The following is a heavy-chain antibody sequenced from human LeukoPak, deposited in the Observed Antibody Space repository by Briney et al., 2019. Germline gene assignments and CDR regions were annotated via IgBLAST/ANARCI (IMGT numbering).Heavy chain of an antibody. CDR3: ARDEGGGSGSYDPLPLDY. D-gene: IGHD3-10*01. V-gene: IGHV3-11*01. CDR2: ISSSGSTI. J-gene: IGHJ4*02. Sequence: PGGSLRLSCAASGFTFSDYYMSWIRQAPGKGLEWVSYISSSGSTIYYADSAKGRFTISRDNAKNSLYLQMNSLRAEDTAVYYCARDEGGGSGSYDPLPLDYWGQGTLVTVSS. CDR1: GFTFSDYY.